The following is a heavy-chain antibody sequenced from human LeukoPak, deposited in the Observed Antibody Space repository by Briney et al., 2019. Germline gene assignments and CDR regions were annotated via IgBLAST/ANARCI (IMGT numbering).Heavy chain of an antibody. J-gene: IGHJ6*03. CDR2: MNPNSGNT. CDR1: GYTFTSYD. CDR3: ARAAGPNYYDSSGYPSPRYYYYMDV. D-gene: IGHD3-22*01. Sequence: ASVKVSCKASGYTFTSYDINWVRQATGQGLEWMGWMNPNSGNTGYAQKFQGRVTITRNTSISTAYMELSSLRSEETAVYYCARAAGPNYYDSSGYPSPRYYYYMDVWGKGTTVTVSS. V-gene: IGHV1-8*03.